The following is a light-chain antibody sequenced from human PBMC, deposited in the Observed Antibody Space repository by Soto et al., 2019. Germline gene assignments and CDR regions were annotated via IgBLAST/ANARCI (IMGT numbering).Light chain of an antibody. V-gene: IGKV1-39*01. CDR1: QSISSY. J-gene: IGKJ4*01. Sequence: DIQMTQSPSSLSASVGDRVTITCRASQSISSYLNWYQQKPGKAPKLLIYAPSSLQSGVPSRFSGSGSGTDFTLTISSLQPEDCATYYCEQSYSTPLTFGGGTKVEIK. CDR2: APS. CDR3: EQSYSTPLT.